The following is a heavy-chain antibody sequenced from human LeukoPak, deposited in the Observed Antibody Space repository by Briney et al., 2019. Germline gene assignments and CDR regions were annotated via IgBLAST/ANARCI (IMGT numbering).Heavy chain of an antibody. CDR1: GFTFSSYG. Sequence: GRSLRLSCAASGFTFSSYGMHWVRQAPGKGLEWVAVISYDGSNKYYADSVKGRFTISRDNSKNTLYLQMNSLRAEDTAVYYCAKALSPGRVGAQVYFDYWGQGTLVTVSS. CDR3: AKALSPGRVGAQVYFDY. CDR2: ISYDGSNK. D-gene: IGHD1-26*01. V-gene: IGHV3-30*18. J-gene: IGHJ4*02.